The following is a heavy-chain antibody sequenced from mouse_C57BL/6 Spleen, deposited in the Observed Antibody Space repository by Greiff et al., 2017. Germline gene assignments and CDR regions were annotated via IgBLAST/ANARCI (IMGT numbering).Heavy chain of an antibody. CDR3: ARLNDYEYYFDY. CDR2: IRNKANGYTT. J-gene: IGHJ2*01. D-gene: IGHD2-4*01. CDR1: GFTFTDYY. V-gene: IGHV7-3*01. Sequence: EVQLVESGGGLVQPGGSLSLSCAASGFTFTDYYMSWVRQPPGKALEWLGFIRNKANGYTTEYSASVKGRFTISRDNSQSILYLQMNALRAEDSATYYRARLNDYEYYFDYWGQGTTLTVSS.